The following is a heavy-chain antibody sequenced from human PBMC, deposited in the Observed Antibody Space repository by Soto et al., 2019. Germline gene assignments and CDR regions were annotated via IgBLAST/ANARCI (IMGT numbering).Heavy chain of an antibody. D-gene: IGHD3-3*01. CDR3: AKDFVLRFLEWLFHY. CDR1: GFTFSSYG. V-gene: IGHV3-30*18. CDR2: ISYDGSNK. J-gene: IGHJ4*02. Sequence: GXSLRLSCAASGFTFSSYGIHWVVQAPGKGLEWVAVISYDGSNKYYADSVKGRFTISRDNSKNTLYLQMNSLRAEDTAVYYCAKDFVLRFLEWLFHYWGQGTLVTVSS.